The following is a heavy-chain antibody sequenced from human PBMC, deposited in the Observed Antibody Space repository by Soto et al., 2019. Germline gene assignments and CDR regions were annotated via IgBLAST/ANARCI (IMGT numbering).Heavy chain of an antibody. CDR1: GFTFTNSA. CDR2: IVVGSDNT. D-gene: IGHD4-17*01. J-gene: IGHJ6*02. CDR3: AGHHYASFYGMDV. V-gene: IGHV1-58*01. Sequence: VKVSCKTSGFTFTNSAVEWVRQARGQRLEWIGWIVVGSDNTNYAQRLQGRVTMTTDTSTHTAYMDLRSLRSDDTAVYYCAGHHYASFYGMDVWGQGTTVTVSS.